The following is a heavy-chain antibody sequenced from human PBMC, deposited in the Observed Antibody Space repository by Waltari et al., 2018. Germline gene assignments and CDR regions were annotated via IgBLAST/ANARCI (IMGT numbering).Heavy chain of an antibody. CDR2: IYYSGST. J-gene: IGHJ2*01. D-gene: IGHD2-2*01. CDR3: ARDYCSSTSCPRWGRYFDL. CDR1: GGSISSSSYY. Sequence: QLQLQESGPGLVKPSETLSLTCTVSGGSISSSSYYWRWIRQPPGKGLEWIGYIYYSGSTNYNPSLKSRVTISVDTSKNQFSLKLSSVTAADTAVYYCARDYCSSTSCPRWGRYFDLWGRGTLVTVSS. V-gene: IGHV4-61*01.